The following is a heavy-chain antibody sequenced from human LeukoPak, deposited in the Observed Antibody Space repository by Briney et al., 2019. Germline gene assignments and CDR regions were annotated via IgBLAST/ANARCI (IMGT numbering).Heavy chain of an antibody. Sequence: GRSLRLSCAASGFAFSSFVMHWVRQAPGRGLEWVAVISYDGTNKYLADSVKGRFAISRDNPKHTLYLQMGSLRPEDTAVYYCARDRLNRAYCGNDCYSAAFDYWGQGTLVTVSS. J-gene: IGHJ4*02. CDR2: ISYDGTNK. CDR1: GFAFSSFV. CDR3: ARDRLNRAYCGNDCYSAAFDY. V-gene: IGHV3-30*09. D-gene: IGHD2-21*02.